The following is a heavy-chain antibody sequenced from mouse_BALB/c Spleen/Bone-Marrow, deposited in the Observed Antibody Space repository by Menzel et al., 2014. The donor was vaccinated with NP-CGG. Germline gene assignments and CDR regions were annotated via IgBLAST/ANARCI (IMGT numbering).Heavy chain of an antibody. CDR3: ARGYDYSSWFAY. CDR1: GFTFSSYG. D-gene: IGHD2-4*01. J-gene: IGHJ3*01. Sequence: EVKLVDSGGGLVQPGGSLKLSCAASGFTFSSYGMPWVRQTPDKRLEMIATINVNGDTTYHPDSVKGRFTISRDNVKNTLYLQMSSLKSEDTAMYYCARGYDYSSWFAYWGQGTLVTVSA. V-gene: IGHV5-6-3*01. CDR2: INVNGDTT.